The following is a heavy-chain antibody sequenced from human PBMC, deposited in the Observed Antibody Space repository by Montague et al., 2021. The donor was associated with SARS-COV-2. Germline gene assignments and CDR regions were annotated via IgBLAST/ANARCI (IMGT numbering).Heavy chain of an antibody. CDR2: INWNSGTI. D-gene: IGHD3-9*01. J-gene: IGHJ4*02. V-gene: IGHV3-9*01. CDR3: ARDIYYDILAGYDH. Sequence: SLRLSCAASGFTFGDHAMHWVRQAPGKGLEWVSGINWNSGTIKYADSVKGRFTVSRDNAKNSLYLQMNSLRSEDAALYYCARDIYYDILAGYDHWGQGTLVTVSS. CDR1: GFTFGDHA.